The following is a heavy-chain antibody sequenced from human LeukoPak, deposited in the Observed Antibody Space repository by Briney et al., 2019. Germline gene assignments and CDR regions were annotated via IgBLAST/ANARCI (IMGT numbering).Heavy chain of an antibody. CDR2: IYYSGST. CDR1: GGSISSGGYY. D-gene: IGHD3-22*01. CDR3: ARDKGGYSSGYYDY. V-gene: IGHV4-31*03. Sequence: PSETLSLTCTVSGGSISSGGYYWSWIRQHPGKGLEWIGYIYYSGSTYYNPSLKSRVTISVDTSKNQFSLKLSSVTAADTAVYYCARDKGGYSSGYYDYWGQGTLVTVSS. J-gene: IGHJ4*02.